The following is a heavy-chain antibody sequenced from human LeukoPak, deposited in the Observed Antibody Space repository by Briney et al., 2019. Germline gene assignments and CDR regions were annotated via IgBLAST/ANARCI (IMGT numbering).Heavy chain of an antibody. J-gene: IGHJ4*02. CDR3: GTHAGRTGSDD. V-gene: IGHV3-11*01. CDR2: ISGSGNDI. CDR1: GFIFSGYY. D-gene: IGHD3/OR15-3a*01. Sequence: GGTLRLSCATSGFIFSGYYMSWIRQAPGKGLEWVSYISGSGNDISYADSVKGRFTISRDNAKGSLYLQMNSLRAADTAVYYCGTHAGRTGSDDWGQGTLVTVSS.